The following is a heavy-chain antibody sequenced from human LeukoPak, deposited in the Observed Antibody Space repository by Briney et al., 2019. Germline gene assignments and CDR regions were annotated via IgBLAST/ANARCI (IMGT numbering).Heavy chain of an antibody. V-gene: IGHV3-30*03. J-gene: IGHJ5*02. D-gene: IGHD3-3*01. CDR2: ISYDGSNK. CDR1: GFTFSSYG. Sequence: GGSLRLSCAASGFTFSSYGMHWVRQAPGKGLEWVAVISYDGSNKYYADSVKGRFTISRDNSKNTLYLQMNSLRAEDTAVYYCARGRRDFWGGFIGHNWFDPWGQGTLVTVSS. CDR3: ARGRRDFWGGFIGHNWFDP.